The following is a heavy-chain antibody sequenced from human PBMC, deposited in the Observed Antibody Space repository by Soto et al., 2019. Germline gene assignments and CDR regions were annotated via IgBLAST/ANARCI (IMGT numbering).Heavy chain of an antibody. CDR3: AGRDTEHSNYGSYYCYYGMDV. V-gene: IGHV4-59*01. CDR2: IYYSGST. CDR1: GGSISSYY. J-gene: IGHJ6*02. Sequence: SATLSLAYSVSGGSISSYYWSWIRQPPGKGLEWIGYIYYSGSTNYSPSLKSRVTISVDTSKNQFSLKLSSVTAADTAVYYCAGRDTEHSNYGSYYCYYGMDVWGHGTTVTVSS. D-gene: IGHD4-4*01.